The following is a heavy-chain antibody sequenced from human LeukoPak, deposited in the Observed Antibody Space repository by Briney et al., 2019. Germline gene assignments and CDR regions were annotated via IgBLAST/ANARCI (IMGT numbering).Heavy chain of an antibody. Sequence: SQTLSLTCTVSGGSISSGSYYWSWIRQPAGKGLEWIGRIYTSGSTNYNPSLKSRVTISVDTSKNQFSLKLSSVTAADTAVYYCARDGRERTLDAFDIWGQGTMVTVSS. CDR1: GGSISSGSYY. CDR2: IYTSGST. J-gene: IGHJ3*02. V-gene: IGHV4-61*02. CDR3: ARDGRERTLDAFDI. D-gene: IGHD1-1*01.